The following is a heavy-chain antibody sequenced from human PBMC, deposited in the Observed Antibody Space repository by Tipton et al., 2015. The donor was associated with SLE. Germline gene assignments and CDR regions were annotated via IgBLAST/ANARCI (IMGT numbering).Heavy chain of an antibody. V-gene: IGHV4-34*01. CDR3: ATEGGNWFDP. J-gene: IGHJ5*02. Sequence: AVSGGSFTMYYWSWIRQSPGKGLEWIGGINHSGSTNYNPSLKARITLSADTSKNQVSLKLTSVTAADTAVYYCATEGGNWFDPWGQGILVTVSS. D-gene: IGHD2-15*01. CDR1: GGSFTMYY. CDR2: INHSGST.